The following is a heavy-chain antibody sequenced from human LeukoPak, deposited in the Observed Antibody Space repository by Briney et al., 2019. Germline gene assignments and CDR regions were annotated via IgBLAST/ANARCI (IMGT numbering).Heavy chain of an antibody. CDR2: IYSGGST. CDR1: GFTVSSNY. Sequence: PGGSLRLSCAASGFTVSSNYMSWVRQAPGKGLEWVSVIYSGGSTYYADSVKGRFTISRDNSKNTLYLQMNSLRAEDTAVYYCARDGGGIVVVPEYYFDYWGQGTLVTVSS. J-gene: IGHJ4*02. V-gene: IGHV3-66*01. CDR3: ARDGGGIVVVPEYYFDY. D-gene: IGHD2-2*01.